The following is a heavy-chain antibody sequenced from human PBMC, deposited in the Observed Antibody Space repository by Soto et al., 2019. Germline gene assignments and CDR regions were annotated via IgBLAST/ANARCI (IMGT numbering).Heavy chain of an antibody. CDR1: GFTFANYA. J-gene: IGHJ6*02. V-gene: IGHV3-23*01. CDR3: ARDGSSASCDSTNPRVRGRRGFGLDV. Sequence: EVLLLESGGDLAQPGGSLRLSCAASGFTFANYAMSWVRQAPGKGLEWVSGISASGRDTYYADSVKDRFTISRDSSKNTLFLQMNSLRVKDTAVYYCARDGSSASCDSTNPRVRGRRGFGLDVWGRGTTVTVSS. CDR2: ISASGRDT. D-gene: IGHD2-2*01.